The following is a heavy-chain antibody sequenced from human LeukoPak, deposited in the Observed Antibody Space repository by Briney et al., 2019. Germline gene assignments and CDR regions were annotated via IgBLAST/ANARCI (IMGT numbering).Heavy chain of an antibody. Sequence: ASVKVSCKASGYTFTSYDINWVRQATGQGLEWMGWMNPNSGNTGYAQKFQGRVTITRNTSISTAYMELSSLRSEDTAVYYCARLKRGYSYGYQSFCYYYMDVWGKGTTVTVSS. CDR2: MNPNSGNT. D-gene: IGHD5-18*01. CDR3: ARLKRGYSYGYQSFCYYYMDV. CDR1: GYTFTSYD. V-gene: IGHV1-8*03. J-gene: IGHJ6*03.